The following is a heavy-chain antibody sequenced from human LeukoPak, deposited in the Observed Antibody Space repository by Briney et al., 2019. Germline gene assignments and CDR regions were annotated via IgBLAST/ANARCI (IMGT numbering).Heavy chain of an antibody. V-gene: IGHV3-7*01. J-gene: IGHJ2*01. Sequence: PGGSLRLSCAASGFTFSSYWMSWVRQAPGKGLEWVANIKQDGSEKCYVDSVKGRFTISRDNAKNSLYLQMNSLRAEDTAVYYCARVWIAARYPRYFDLWGRGTLVTVSS. CDR1: GFTFSSYW. CDR2: IKQDGSEK. D-gene: IGHD6-6*01. CDR3: ARVWIAARYPRYFDL.